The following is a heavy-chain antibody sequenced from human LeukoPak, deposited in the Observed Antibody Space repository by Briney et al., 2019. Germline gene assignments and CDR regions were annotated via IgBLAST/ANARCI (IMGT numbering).Heavy chain of an antibody. D-gene: IGHD1-26*01. CDR3: ATGATTPFDY. Sequence: EGSLRLSCAASGFAFSSYWMHWVRQAPGKGLVWVSRINSDGSSTSYADSVKGRFTISRDNAKNTLYLQMNSLRAEDTAVYYCATGATTPFDYWGQGTLVTVSS. J-gene: IGHJ4*02. CDR1: GFAFSSYW. V-gene: IGHV3-74*01. CDR2: INSDGSST.